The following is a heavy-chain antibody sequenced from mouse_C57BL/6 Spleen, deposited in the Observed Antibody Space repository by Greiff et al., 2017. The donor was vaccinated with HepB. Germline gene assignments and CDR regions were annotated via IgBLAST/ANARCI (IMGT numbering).Heavy chain of an antibody. CDR1: GYSITSGYY. CDR3: ARNYDYDRFFDY. D-gene: IGHD2-4*01. V-gene: IGHV3-6*01. J-gene: IGHJ2*01. CDR2: ISYDGSN. Sequence: VQLKESGPGLVKPSQSLSLTCSVTGYSITSGYYWNWIRQFPGNKLEWMGYISYDGSNNYNPSLKNRISITRDTSKNQFFLKLNSVTTEDTATYYCARNYDYDRFFDYWGQGTTLTVSS.